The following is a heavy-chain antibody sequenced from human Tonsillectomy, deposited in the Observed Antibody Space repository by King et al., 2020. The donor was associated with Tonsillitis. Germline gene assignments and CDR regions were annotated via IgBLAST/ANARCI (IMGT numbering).Heavy chain of an antibody. V-gene: IGHV4-34*01. D-gene: IGHD4-11*01. CDR2: INQSGST. CDR1: GGSFSGYY. J-gene: IGHJ4*02. Sequence: VQLQQWGAGLLKPSETLSLTCAVYGGSFSGYYWSWIRQPPGEGLGWIGEINQSGSTNYNPSLKSRDNISVHTSQNQFSLKLSSVTAADTSVYYCARRRKRTTVTTFDYWGQGTLVTVSS. CDR3: ARRRKRTTVTTFDY.